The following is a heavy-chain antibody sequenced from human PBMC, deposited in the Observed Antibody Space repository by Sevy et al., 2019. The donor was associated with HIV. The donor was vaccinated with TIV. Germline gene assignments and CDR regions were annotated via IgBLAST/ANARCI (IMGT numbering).Heavy chain of an antibody. CDR3: ARGEQWLVEGGRFDP. V-gene: IGHV4-59*01. D-gene: IGHD6-19*01. Sequence: SETLSLTCTVSGGSISSYYWSWIRQPPGKGLEWIGYIYYSGSTNYNPSLKSRVTISVDTSKNQFSLKLSSVTAADTAVYYCARGEQWLVEGGRFDPWGQGTLVTVSS. J-gene: IGHJ5*02. CDR2: IYYSGST. CDR1: GGSISSYY.